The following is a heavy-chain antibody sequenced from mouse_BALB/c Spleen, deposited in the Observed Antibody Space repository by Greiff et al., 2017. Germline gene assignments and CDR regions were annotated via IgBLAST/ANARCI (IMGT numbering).Heavy chain of an antibody. J-gene: IGHJ4*01. Sequence: LVRPGASVTLSCKASGYTFTDYEMHWVKQTPVHGLEWIGAIDPETGGTAYNQKFKGKATLTADKSSSTAYMELRSLTSEDSAVYYCTREGGLRRWGLYAMDYWGQGTSVTVSS. V-gene: IGHV1-15*01. CDR1: GYTFTDYE. D-gene: IGHD2-4*01. CDR2: IDPETGGT. CDR3: TREGGLRRWGLYAMDY.